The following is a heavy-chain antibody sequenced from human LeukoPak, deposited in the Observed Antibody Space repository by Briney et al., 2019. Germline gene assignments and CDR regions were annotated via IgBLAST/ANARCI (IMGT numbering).Heavy chain of an antibody. CDR2: INTNTGNP. D-gene: IGHD3-16*02. J-gene: IGHJ3*02. CDR3: ARDRKITFGGVIVNDAFDI. CDR1: GYTFTSYA. V-gene: IGHV7-4-1*02. Sequence: GASVKVSCKASGYTFTSYAMNWVRQAPGQGLEWMGWINTNTGNPTYAQGFTGRFVFSLDTSVSTAYLQISSLKAEDTAVYYCARDRKITFGGVIVNDAFDIWGQGTMVTVSS.